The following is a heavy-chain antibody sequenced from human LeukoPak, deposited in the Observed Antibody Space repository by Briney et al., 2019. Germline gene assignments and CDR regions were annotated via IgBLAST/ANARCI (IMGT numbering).Heavy chain of an antibody. CDR2: ISGSGGST. CDR1: GFTFTSYA. V-gene: IGHV3-23*01. J-gene: IGHJ3*02. CDR3: TTAPTGGCTNGVCPSGGGGRVTPDFDI. D-gene: IGHD2-8*01. Sequence: GGSLRLSCAASGFTFTSYAMHWVRQAPGKGLEWVSAISGSGGSTYYADSVKGRFTISRDNSKNTLYLQMNSLRAEDTAVYYCTTAPTGGCTNGVCPSGGGGRVTPDFDIWGQGTMVTVSS.